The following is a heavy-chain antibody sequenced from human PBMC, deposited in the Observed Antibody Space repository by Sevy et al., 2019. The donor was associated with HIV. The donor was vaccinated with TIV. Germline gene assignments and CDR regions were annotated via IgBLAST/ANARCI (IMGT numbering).Heavy chain of an antibody. D-gene: IGHD2-2*01. V-gene: IGHV1-2*02. CDR2: INPNSGGT. CDR1: AYTFTGHY. Sequence: ASGKVSCKASAYTFTGHYIHWVRQAPGQGLECMGWINPNSGGTIYAQKFQGRVTMTRDTSISTAYMELSRLRSDDTAVYYCARGGVVVEPAARGYFDYWGQGTLVTVSS. J-gene: IGHJ4*02. CDR3: ARGGVVVEPAARGYFDY.